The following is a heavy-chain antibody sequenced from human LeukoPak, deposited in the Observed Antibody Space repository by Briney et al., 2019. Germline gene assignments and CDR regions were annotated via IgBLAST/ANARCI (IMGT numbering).Heavy chain of an antibody. D-gene: IGHD3-16*01. CDR3: ARGGGLDV. Sequence: PGESLRLSCAASGFTFGSYWMSWVRQAPGKGLEWVANIKQYGSEKYYVDSVKGRFTISRDNAKNSLYLQMSNLRAEDTAVYFCARGGGLDVWGQGATVTVSS. CDR2: IKQYGSEK. CDR1: GFTFGSYW. V-gene: IGHV3-7*03. J-gene: IGHJ6*02.